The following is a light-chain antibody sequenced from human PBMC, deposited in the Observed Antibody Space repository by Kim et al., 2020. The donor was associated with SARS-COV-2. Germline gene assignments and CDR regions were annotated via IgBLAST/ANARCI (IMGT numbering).Light chain of an antibody. CDR3: QQSSSLPDT. J-gene: IGKJ2*01. V-gene: IGKV1-39*01. CDR2: AAS. CDR1: QDIRAY. Sequence: DIQMTQSPSSLSASIGDRVTITCRASQDIRAYLNWYQRKPGKAPKVLIYAASNLESGVPSRFSGSGSETEFTLTISSLQRDDFATFYCQQSSSLPDTFGQGNKLEI.